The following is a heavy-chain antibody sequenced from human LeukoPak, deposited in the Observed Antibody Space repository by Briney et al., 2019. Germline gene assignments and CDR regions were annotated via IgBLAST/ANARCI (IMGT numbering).Heavy chain of an antibody. D-gene: IGHD6-6*01. CDR1: GFTFDDYA. CDR2: ISGDGGST. Sequence: GGSLRLSCAASGFTFDDYAMHWVRQAPGKGLEWVSLISGDGGSTYYADSVKGRFTISRDNSKNSLYLQMNSLRTEDTALYYCASEELVGDPNAFDTWGQGTMVTVSS. V-gene: IGHV3-43*02. CDR3: ASEELVGDPNAFDT. J-gene: IGHJ3*02.